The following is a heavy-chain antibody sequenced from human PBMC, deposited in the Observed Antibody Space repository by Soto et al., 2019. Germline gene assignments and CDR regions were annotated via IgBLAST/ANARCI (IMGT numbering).Heavy chain of an antibody. Sequence: EVQLVESGGGLVQPGRSLRLSCAASGFTFDDYAMHWVRQAPGKGLEWVSGISWNSGSIGYADSVKGRFTISRDNAKNSLYLQMNSLRGEDRALYYCAKEKKQRAFDIWGQGTMVTVSS. CDR1: GFTFDDYA. D-gene: IGHD6-25*01. J-gene: IGHJ3*02. V-gene: IGHV3-9*01. CDR3: AKEKKQRAFDI. CDR2: ISWNSGSI.